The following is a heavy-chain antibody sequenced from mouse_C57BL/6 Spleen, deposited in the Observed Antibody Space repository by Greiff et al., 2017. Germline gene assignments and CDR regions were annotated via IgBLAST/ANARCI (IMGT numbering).Heavy chain of an antibody. CDR3: ARQYGNYADY. Sequence: QVQLQQPGAELVKPGASVKLSCKASGYTFTSYWMQWVKQRPGQGLEWIGEIDPSDSYTNYNQKFKGKATLTVDTSSSTAYMQLSSLTSEDSAVYYGARQYGNYADYGGQGTTLTVSS. CDR2: IDPSDSYT. J-gene: IGHJ2*01. CDR1: GYTFTSYW. V-gene: IGHV1-50*01. D-gene: IGHD2-1*01.